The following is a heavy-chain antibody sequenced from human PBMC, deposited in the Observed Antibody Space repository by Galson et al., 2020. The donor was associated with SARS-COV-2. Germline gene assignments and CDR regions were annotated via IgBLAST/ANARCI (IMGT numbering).Heavy chain of an antibody. V-gene: IGHV3-21*01. J-gene: IGHJ6*02. CDR3: ARDASWAMFAMDV. CDR2: ISSSATYI. Sequence: GGSLRLSCAASGFTFSAYTINWVRQAPGKGLEWVSSISSSATYIYYANSLKGRFTISRDNTKNSVYLQMNSLRAEDTAVYYCARDASWAMFAMDVWGQGTMVSVFS. CDR1: GFTFSAYT. D-gene: IGHD3-10*02.